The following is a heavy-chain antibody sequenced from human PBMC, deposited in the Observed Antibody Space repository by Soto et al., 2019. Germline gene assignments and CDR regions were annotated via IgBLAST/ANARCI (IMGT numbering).Heavy chain of an antibody. CDR3: AKNGQYTAMAWDDY. D-gene: IGHD5-18*01. Sequence: GSLRLSCAASGFTFSSYAMSWVRQAPGKGLEWVSVISGGGGATYYADSVKGRFTISRDNSKSTLYLQMNSLRAEDTAVYYCAKNGQYTAMAWDDYWGQGTLVTVSS. CDR2: ISGGGGAT. V-gene: IGHV3-23*01. CDR1: GFTFSSYA. J-gene: IGHJ4*02.